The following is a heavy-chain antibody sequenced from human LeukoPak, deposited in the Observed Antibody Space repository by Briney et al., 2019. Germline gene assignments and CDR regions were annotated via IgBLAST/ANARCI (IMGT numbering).Heavy chain of an antibody. J-gene: IGHJ4*02. Sequence: SGGSLRLSCAASGFTFSSYWMSWVRQAPGKGLEWVANIKQDGSEKYYVDSVKGRFTISRDNAKNSLYLQMNSLRAEDTAVYYCASHCSSWYFGYWGQGTLVTVSS. CDR3: ASHCSSWYFGY. D-gene: IGHD6-13*01. V-gene: IGHV3-7*03. CDR2: IKQDGSEK. CDR1: GFTFSSYW.